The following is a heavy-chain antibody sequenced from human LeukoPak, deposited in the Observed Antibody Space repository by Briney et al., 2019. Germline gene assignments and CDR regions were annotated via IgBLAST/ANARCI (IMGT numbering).Heavy chain of an antibody. CDR2: INWNGGSV. CDR3: AKGEILGGQTGSRSK. CDR1: GFTFDDHA. J-gene: IGHJ4*02. D-gene: IGHD3-9*01. Sequence: GPCLSPSCAASGFTFDDHATGCARPAPGKGMEWGSGINWNGGSVGYAASVKGRFTVSRDDANNLLFLQLDGVRTEETGFNFCAKGEILGGQTGSRSKWGQGTLV. V-gene: IGHV3-9*01.